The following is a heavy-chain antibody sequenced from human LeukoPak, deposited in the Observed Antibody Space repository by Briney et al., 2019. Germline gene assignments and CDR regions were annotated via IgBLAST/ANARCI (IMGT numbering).Heavy chain of an antibody. V-gene: IGHV4-30-2*01. D-gene: IGHD5-18*01. CDR1: GGSIGSGGYS. Sequence: SQTLSLTCAVSGGSIGSGGYSWSWIRQPPGKGLEWIGYIYHSGSTYYNPSLKSRVTISVDTSKNQFSLKLSSVTAADTAVYYCAREPYRGYSYGYGFDYWGQGTLVTVSS. CDR3: AREPYRGYSYGYGFDY. CDR2: IYHSGST. J-gene: IGHJ4*02.